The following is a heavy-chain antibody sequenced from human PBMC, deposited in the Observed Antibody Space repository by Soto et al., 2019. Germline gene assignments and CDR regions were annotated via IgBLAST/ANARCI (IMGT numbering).Heavy chain of an antibody. Sequence: ETLSLTCAVSGGSFSGYYWRWIRKPTGKGLEWRGESNHSGSTNYNPSLKSRVTISVDTSKNQFSLKLSSVTAADTAVYYCAKAHYDILTGYRGIDYWGQGNLVTVSS. CDR3: AKAHYDILTGYRGIDY. CDR2: SNHSGST. CDR1: GGSFSGYY. J-gene: IGHJ4*02. V-gene: IGHV4-34*01. D-gene: IGHD3-9*01.